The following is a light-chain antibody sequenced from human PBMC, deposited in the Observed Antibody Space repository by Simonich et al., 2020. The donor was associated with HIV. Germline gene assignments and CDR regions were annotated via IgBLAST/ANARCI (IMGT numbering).Light chain of an antibody. J-gene: IGKJ2*01. V-gene: IGKV1-5*03. Sequence: DIQMTQSPSTLSASVGDRVTITCRASQSINTWLAWYKQKPGKAPKLLIYKASDLESGVPSRFSGSGSGTDFTLTISSLQAEDVAVYYCQHYYTIPYTFGQGTKLEIK. CDR1: QSINTW. CDR2: KAS. CDR3: QHYYTIPYT.